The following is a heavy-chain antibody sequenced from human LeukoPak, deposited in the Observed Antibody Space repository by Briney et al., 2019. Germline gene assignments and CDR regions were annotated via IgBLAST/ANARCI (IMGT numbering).Heavy chain of an antibody. CDR1: GGSVSSYY. CDR2: IYYSGST. Sequence: SETLSLTCTVSGGSVSSYYWSWIRQPPGKGLEWIGYIYYSGSTNYNPSLKSRVTISVDTSKNQFSLKLSSVTAAGTAVYYCARGLPYYYDSSGYSFDYWGQGTLVTVSS. D-gene: IGHD3-22*01. J-gene: IGHJ4*02. V-gene: IGHV4-59*02. CDR3: ARGLPYYYDSSGYSFDY.